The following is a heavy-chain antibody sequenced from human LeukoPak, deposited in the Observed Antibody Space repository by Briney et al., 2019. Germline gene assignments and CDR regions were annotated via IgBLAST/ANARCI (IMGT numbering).Heavy chain of an antibody. CDR1: GFTFSSYG. CDR2: IWYDGSNK. Sequence: PGGSLRLSCAASGFTFSSYGMHWVRQAPGKGLEWVAVIWYDGSNKYYADSVKGRFTISRDNSKNTLYLQMNSLRAEDTAVYYCARDQYYGSGSYYSFDYWGQGTLVTVSS. J-gene: IGHJ4*02. D-gene: IGHD3-10*01. V-gene: IGHV3-33*01. CDR3: ARDQYYGSGSYYSFDY.